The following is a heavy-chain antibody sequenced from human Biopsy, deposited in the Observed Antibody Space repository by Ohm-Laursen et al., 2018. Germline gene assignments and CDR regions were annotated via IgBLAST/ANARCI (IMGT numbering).Heavy chain of an antibody. CDR3: ARATNSTGWPYYYFYGMDV. V-gene: IGHV4-59*01. D-gene: IGHD2/OR15-2a*01. J-gene: IGHJ6*02. Sequence: PSETLSITCTVSGGSISSDYWSWIRQTPGKGLEWIGYIYYSGSTNYNPSLKSRVTISVDTSKNQFSLRLNSVTAADTAVYYCARATNSTGWPYYYFYGMDVWGQGTTVTVSS. CDR2: IYYSGST. CDR1: GGSISSDY.